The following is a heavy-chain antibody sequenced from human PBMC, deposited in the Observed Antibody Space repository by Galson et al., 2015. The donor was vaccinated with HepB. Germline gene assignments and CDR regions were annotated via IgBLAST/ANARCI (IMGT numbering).Heavy chain of an antibody. D-gene: IGHD6-19*01. J-gene: IGHJ5*02. V-gene: IGHV4-34*01. CDR3: ASIRAVAGSRWFDP. Sequence: ETLSLTCAVYGGSFSGYYWSWIRQPPGKGLEWIGEINHSGSTNYNPSLKSRVTISVDTSKNQFSLELSSVTAADTAVYYCASIRAVAGSRWFDPWGQGTLVTVSS. CDR2: INHSGST. CDR1: GGSFSGYY.